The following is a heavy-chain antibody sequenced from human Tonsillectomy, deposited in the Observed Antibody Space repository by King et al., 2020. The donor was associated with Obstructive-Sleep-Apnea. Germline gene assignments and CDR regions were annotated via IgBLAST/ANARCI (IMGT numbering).Heavy chain of an antibody. V-gene: IGHV4-34*01. CDR1: GGSFSGYY. D-gene: IGHD5-24*01. CDR2: INHSGST. J-gene: IGHJ4*02. Sequence: VQLQQWGAGLLKPSETLSLTCAVYGGSFSGYYWSWIRQPPGKGLEWIGEINHSGSTNYNPSLKSRVTISVDTSKNQFSLKLSSVTAADTAVYYCARGVTATIYYSEFDYWGQGTLVTVSS. CDR3: ARGVTATIYYSEFDY.